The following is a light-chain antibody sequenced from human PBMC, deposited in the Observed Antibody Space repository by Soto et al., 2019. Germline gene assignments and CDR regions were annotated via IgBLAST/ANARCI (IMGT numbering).Light chain of an antibody. J-gene: IGLJ1*01. CDR3: SSHTSGSTRV. Sequence: QSALTQPASVSGSPGQSIAISCTGTSSDVGGYDYVSWYQQQPDKAPKLMIYEVTKRPSGVSNRFSGSKSGNTASLTISGLQSEDEADYYCSSHTSGSTRVFGTGTKLTLL. CDR1: SSDVGGYDY. CDR2: EVT. V-gene: IGLV2-14*01.